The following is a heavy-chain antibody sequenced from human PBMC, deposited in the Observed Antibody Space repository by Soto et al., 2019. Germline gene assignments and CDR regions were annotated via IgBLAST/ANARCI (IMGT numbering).Heavy chain of an antibody. CDR1: GFTFSSYS. D-gene: IGHD6-13*01. CDR2: ISSSSSYI. J-gene: IGHJ3*02. CDR3: ARDSDSSSWYDAFDI. V-gene: IGHV3-21*01. Sequence: SGGSLRLSCAASGFTFSSYSMNWVRQAPGKGLEWVSSISSSSSYIYYADSVKGRFTISRDNAKNSLYLQMNSLRAEDTAVYYCARDSDSSSWYDAFDIWGQGTMVTVSS.